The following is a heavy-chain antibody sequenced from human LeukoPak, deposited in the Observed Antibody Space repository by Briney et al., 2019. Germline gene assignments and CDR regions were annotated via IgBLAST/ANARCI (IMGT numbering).Heavy chain of an antibody. CDR1: GFTFNTYA. Sequence: GGSLRLSCAASGFTFNTYAMSWVRQAPGKGLEWVSSISGSGGSTYYADSVKGRFTISRDNSNNTLYLQINSLRAEDTAVYYCAKDRRSGYSSGWYGYWGQGTLVTVSS. D-gene: IGHD6-19*01. CDR3: AKDRRSGYSSGWYGY. CDR2: ISGSGGST. J-gene: IGHJ4*02. V-gene: IGHV3-23*01.